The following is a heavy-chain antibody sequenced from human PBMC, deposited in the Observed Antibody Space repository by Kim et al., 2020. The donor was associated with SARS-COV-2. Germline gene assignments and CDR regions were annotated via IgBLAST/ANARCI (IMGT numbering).Heavy chain of an antibody. D-gene: IGHD3-22*01. CDR2: ISSSSSYI. CDR1: GFTFSSYS. CDR3: ARGDGSGYYYFDY. J-gene: IGHJ4*02. V-gene: IGHV3-21*01. Sequence: GGSLRLSCAASGFTFSSYSMNWVRQAPGKGLEWVSSISSSSSYIYYADSVKGRFTISRDNAKNSLYLQMNSLRAEDTAVYYCARGDGSGYYYFDYWGQGTLVTVSS.